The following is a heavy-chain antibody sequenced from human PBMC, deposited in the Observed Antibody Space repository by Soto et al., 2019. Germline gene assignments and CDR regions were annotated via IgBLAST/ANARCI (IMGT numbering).Heavy chain of an antibody. CDR1: GFTFSSYG. CDR3: AKSYDILTGYLI. J-gene: IGHJ3*02. Sequence: GGSLRLSCAASGFTFSSYGMHWVLQAPGKGLEWVAVISYDGSNKYYADSVKGRFTISRDNSKNTLYLQMNSLRAEDTAVYYCAKSYDILTGYLIWGQGTMVTVSS. D-gene: IGHD3-9*01. V-gene: IGHV3-30*18. CDR2: ISYDGSNK.